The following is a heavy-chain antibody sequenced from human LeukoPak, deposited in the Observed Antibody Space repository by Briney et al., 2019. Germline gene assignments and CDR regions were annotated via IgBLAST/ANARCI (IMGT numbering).Heavy chain of an antibody. Sequence: SETLSLTCTVSGGSISSYYWSWIRQPPEKGLEWIGYIFSSGSTTYNPSLKSRVTISVDTSKNQFSLKLSSVTAADTAVYYCARRSKDGYNFDYWGQGTLVTVSS. CDR3: ARRSKDGYNFDY. CDR1: GGSISSYY. V-gene: IGHV4-59*08. CDR2: IFSSGST. J-gene: IGHJ4*02. D-gene: IGHD5-24*01.